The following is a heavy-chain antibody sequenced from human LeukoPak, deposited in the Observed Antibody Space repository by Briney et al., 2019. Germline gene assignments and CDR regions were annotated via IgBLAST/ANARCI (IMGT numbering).Heavy chain of an antibody. Sequence: ASVKVSCKASGYTFTGYYMHWVRHAPGQGLEWMGWINPNSGGTNYAQKFQGRVTMTRDTSISTAYMELSRLRSDDTAVYYCARDRISSGWYGGGYWGQGTLVTVSS. V-gene: IGHV1-2*02. CDR3: ARDRISSGWYGGGY. CDR2: INPNSGGT. D-gene: IGHD6-19*01. J-gene: IGHJ4*02. CDR1: GYTFTGYY.